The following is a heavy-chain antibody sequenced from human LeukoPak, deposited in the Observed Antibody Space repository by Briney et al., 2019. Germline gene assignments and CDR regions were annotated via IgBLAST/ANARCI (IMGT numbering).Heavy chain of an antibody. CDR2: THYSAAP. CDR3: AAFCAGGTCPDY. D-gene: IGHD2-21*01. V-gene: IGHV4-59*01. CDR1: RAPLNSYY. Sequence: SENLSFNGTVSRAPLNSYYWTRVPPPPGKELKWISITHYSAAPDYNLSLNSRTTIALDTSKNHVSLKSSSMTAADTAVYYCAAFCAGGTCPDYWGQGTLVAVSS. J-gene: IGHJ4*02.